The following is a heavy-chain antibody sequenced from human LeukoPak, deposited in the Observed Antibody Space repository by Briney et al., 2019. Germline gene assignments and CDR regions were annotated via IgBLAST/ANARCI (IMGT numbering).Heavy chain of an antibody. CDR2: ISWNSGSI. CDR3: ARGRLNEVTGDAFDI. V-gene: IGHV3-9*01. Sequence: GGSLRLSCAASGFTFDDYAMHWVRQAPGKGLEWVSGISWNSGSIDYADSVKGRFTISRDNAKTSLYLQMNSLRAEDTAVYYCARGRLNEVTGDAFDIWGQGTMVTVSS. CDR1: GFTFDDYA. J-gene: IGHJ3*02. D-gene: IGHD3-16*01.